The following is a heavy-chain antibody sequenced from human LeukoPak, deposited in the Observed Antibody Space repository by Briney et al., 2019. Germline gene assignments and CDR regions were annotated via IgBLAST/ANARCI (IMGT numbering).Heavy chain of an antibody. CDR1: GFTVSSNY. V-gene: IGHV3-53*01. J-gene: IGHJ3*02. CDR3: ARDLGSYGSVDAFDI. Sequence: PGGSLRLSCAASGFTVSSNYMSWVRQAPGKGLEWVSVIYSGGSTYCADSVKGRFTISRDNSKNTLYLQMNSLRAEDTAVYYCARDLGSYGSVDAFDIWGQGTMVTVSS. CDR2: IYSGGST. D-gene: IGHD5-18*01.